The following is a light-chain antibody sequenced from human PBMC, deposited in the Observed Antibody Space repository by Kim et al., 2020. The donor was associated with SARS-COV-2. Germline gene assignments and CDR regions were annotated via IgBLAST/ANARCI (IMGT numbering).Light chain of an antibody. J-gene: IGLJ1*01. V-gene: IGLV3-21*04. CDR1: NIGSKS. CDR3: QVWDSSSDHPGV. Sequence: SYELTQPPSVSVAPGKTARITCGGNNIGSKSVHCYQQKPGQAPVLVIYYDSDRPSGIPEGFSGANTGNTATLTISRVEAGDEADYYCQVWDSSSDHPGVFGTGTTVTVL. CDR2: YDS.